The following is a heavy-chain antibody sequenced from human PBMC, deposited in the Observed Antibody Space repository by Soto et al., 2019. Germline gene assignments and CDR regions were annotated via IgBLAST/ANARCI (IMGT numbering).Heavy chain of an antibody. J-gene: IGHJ5*02. D-gene: IGHD4-17*01. CDR3: TTYHGDYNFDP. V-gene: IGHV1-24*01. CDR1: GYTLNEVA. Sequence: QVQLVQSGAEVKKPGASVKVSCKGSGYTLNEVAMHWVRQAPGKGLEWLGGFDPDEAETIYAQHFQGRVTMTEDTSTDTVYMELSSLRSEDTALYFCTTYHGDYNFDPWGQGTLVTVSS. CDR2: FDPDEAET.